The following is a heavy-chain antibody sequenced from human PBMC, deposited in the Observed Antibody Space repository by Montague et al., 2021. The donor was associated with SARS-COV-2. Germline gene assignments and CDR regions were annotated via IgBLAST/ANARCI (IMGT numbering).Heavy chain of an antibody. Sequence: SETLSLTCAVYSGSLSGYYWGGIRQAPRSALECVWGINYDEDTYYNPSLTSRVTISMDTSESQFSLKMTSVTAADTAVYYCARLESSWWFFDYWGQGTLVTVSS. CDR2: INYDEDT. J-gene: IGHJ4*02. D-gene: IGHD2-8*02. CDR1: SGSLSGYY. V-gene: IGHV4-34*01. CDR3: ARLESSWWFFDY.